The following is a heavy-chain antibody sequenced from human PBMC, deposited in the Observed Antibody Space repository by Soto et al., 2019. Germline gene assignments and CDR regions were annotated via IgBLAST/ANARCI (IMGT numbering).Heavy chain of an antibody. V-gene: IGHV1-18*04. CDR2: ISGYNGNT. J-gene: IGHJ6*02. D-gene: IGHD3-22*01. Sequence: QVQLVESGAEVKKPGASVKVSCKASGYTFTDYGISWVRQAPGQGLEWMGWISGYNGNTKYAQKFQGRVTMTTDTPTNTAYMELRSLRSDDPAVSYCARDREYYYASSGNYSYLYGLDVWGQGTTVTVS. CDR1: GYTFTDYG. CDR3: ARDREYYYASSGNYSYLYGLDV.